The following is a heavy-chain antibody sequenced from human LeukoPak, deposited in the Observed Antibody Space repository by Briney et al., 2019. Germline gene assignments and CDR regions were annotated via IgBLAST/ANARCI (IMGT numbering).Heavy chain of an antibody. J-gene: IGHJ1*01. Sequence: PGGSLRLSCAASGFTLSSYGMHWVRQAPGKGLEWVAVIWYDGSNKYNADSVKGRFTISRDNSKNTLYLQMNSLRAEDTAVYYCTRDIRGYSGGWYLPSGYFQHWGQGTLVTVSS. V-gene: IGHV3-33*01. CDR1: GFTLSSYG. CDR3: TRDIRGYSGGWYLPSGYFQH. CDR2: IWYDGSNK. D-gene: IGHD6-19*01.